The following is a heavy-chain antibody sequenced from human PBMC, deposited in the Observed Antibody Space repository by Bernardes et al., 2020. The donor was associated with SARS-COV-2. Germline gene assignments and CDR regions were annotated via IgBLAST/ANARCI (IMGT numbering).Heavy chain of an antibody. V-gene: IGHV3-64*01. CDR2: ISSNGGST. J-gene: IGHJ6*02. CDR3: ARWTQVYYYYGMDV. CDR1: GFTFRSYA. Sequence: VGSLRRSCAASGFTFRSYAMHWVRQAPGQGLEYVSAISSNGGSTYYANSVKGRFTISRDNSKNTLYLQMGSLRAEDMAVYYCARWTQVYYYYGMDVWGQGTTVTVSS.